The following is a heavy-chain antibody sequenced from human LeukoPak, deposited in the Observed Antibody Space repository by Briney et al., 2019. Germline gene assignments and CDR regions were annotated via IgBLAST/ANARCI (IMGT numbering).Heavy chain of an antibody. D-gene: IGHD2-8*02. CDR3: AKDPIWWNYFDC. CDR1: GFTFSSYE. J-gene: IGHJ4*02. CDR2: ISSSGSTI. V-gene: IGHV3-48*03. Sequence: GGSLRLSCAASGFTFSSYEMNWVRQAPGKGLEWVSYISSSGSTIYYADSVKGRFTISRDNSKNTLYLQMNSLRAEDTAVYYCAKDPIWWNYFDCWGQGTLVTVSS.